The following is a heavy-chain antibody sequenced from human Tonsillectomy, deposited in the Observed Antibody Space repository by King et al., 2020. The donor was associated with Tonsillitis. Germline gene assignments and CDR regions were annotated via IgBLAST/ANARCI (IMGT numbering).Heavy chain of an antibody. J-gene: IGHJ4*02. CDR2: ITNDGITT. CDR1: GFAFSSSW. V-gene: IGHV3-74*01. Sequence: VQLVESGGGLVQPGGSLRLSCAASGFAFSSSWMQWVRQAPGKGLVWVALITNDGITTIYEDSVKDRFVVSRDNARDTLYLQMDSLRAEDTAVYYCVREWYFTPDYWGRGTLVTVSS. D-gene: IGHD2-15*01. CDR3: VREWYFTPDY.